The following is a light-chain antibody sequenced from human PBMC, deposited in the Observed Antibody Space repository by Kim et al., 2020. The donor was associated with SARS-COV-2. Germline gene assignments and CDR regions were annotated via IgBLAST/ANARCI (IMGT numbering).Light chain of an antibody. CDR1: NIGSKT. V-gene: IGLV3-21*04. CDR2: YDS. J-gene: IGLJ1*01. CDR3: QVWDSSAGV. Sequence: SVTPGKTARITCGGNNIGSKTVHWYQQKTGQAPVLVIYYDSDRPSGIPERFSASNSGNTATLTISRVEAGDEADYYCQVWDSSAGVFGTGTKVTVL.